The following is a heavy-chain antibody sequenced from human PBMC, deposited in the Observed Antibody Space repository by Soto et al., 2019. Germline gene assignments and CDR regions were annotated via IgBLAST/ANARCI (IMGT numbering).Heavy chain of an antibody. V-gene: IGHV3-23*01. D-gene: IGHD2-2*01. J-gene: IGHJ4*02. Sequence: GPLRLSCAASVFTFSSYAMNWVRQAPGKGLEWVSAISGSGCNTYYADSVKGRFTISRDNSKNTLCLQMNSLRAEDTAVYYCAKCQKSTPCYVDYWGQGTLVTVSS. CDR1: VFTFSSYA. CDR3: AKCQKSTPCYVDY. CDR2: ISGSGCNT.